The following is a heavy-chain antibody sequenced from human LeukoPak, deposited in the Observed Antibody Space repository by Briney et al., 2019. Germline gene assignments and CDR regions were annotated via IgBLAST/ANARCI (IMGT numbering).Heavy chain of an antibody. CDR1: GYTFTTCA. J-gene: IGHJ4*02. Sequence: GASVKVSCKASGYTFTTCANHWVRQAPGQRLEWMGLINTGDGDTIYSQKFQGRVTITRDTSANTAYLELDSLTSEDTAVYYCAKGSSMGPISFYLDYWGQGTLVTVSS. V-gene: IGHV1-3*04. CDR2: INTGDGDT. CDR3: AKGSSMGPISFYLDY. D-gene: IGHD5-24*01.